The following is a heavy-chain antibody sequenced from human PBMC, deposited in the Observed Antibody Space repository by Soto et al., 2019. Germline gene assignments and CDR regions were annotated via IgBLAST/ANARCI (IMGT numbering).Heavy chain of an antibody. V-gene: IGHV3-9*01. CDR2: ISWSTSSI. J-gene: IGHJ4*02. D-gene: IGHD3-3*01. CDR3: GKASSSNSWSPIDY. CDR1: GFTFDDYA. Sequence: GGSLRLSCVASGFTFDDYAMHWVRRIPGKGLQWVSGISWSTSSIGYGASLRGRFLISRDNANNSLYLQMNDLRPEDTALYYCGKASSSNSWSPIDYWGQGTMVTVSS.